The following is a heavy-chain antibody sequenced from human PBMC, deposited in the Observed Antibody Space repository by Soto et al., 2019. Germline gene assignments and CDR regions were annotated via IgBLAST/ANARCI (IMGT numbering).Heavy chain of an antibody. Sequence: SGPTLVNPTQTLTLTCTISGFSLRTSGMYVSWIRQPPGKALEWLAFINWDDAKYYSTSLKTRLTTSRDTSKNQVVLTMTNMDPVDTATYYCARRAMIVHDALDIWGRGTMGTVS. V-gene: IGHV2-70*01. CDR3: ARRAMIVHDALDI. CDR2: INWDDAK. D-gene: IGHD3-22*01. J-gene: IGHJ3*02. CDR1: GFSLRTSGMY.